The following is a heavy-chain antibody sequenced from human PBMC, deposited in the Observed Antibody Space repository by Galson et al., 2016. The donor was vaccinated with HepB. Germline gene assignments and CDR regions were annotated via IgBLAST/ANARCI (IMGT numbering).Heavy chain of an antibody. CDR1: GFSFSTYA. D-gene: IGHD6-19*01. V-gene: IGHV3-33*01. Sequence: SLRLSCAGSGFSFSTYAVHWVRQTPGKGLEWVAVIWSGAIKKYYADSVEGRFTISRDDSENTVYLQKNTLRVEDTAMYYWASSIAVAGIIDYWGQGTLVTVSS. J-gene: IGHJ4*02. CDR3: ASSIAVAGIIDY. CDR2: IWSGAIKK.